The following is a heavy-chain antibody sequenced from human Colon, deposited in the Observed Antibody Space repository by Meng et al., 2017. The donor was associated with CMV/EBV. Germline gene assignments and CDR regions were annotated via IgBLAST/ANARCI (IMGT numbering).Heavy chain of an antibody. J-gene: IGHJ4*02. CDR3: ARNSRGDY. CDR2: NNHSGGT. D-gene: IGHD2/OR15-2a*01. Sequence: VQLQQWGAGLSNPSSTLSLTCAVNGGSFSGYYWTWIRQSPGKGLEWIGENNHSGGTNYNPSLKSRVTISIDTSKNQFSLKVRSVTAADTAMYYCARNSRGDYWGQGTLVTVSS. V-gene: IGHV4-34*01. CDR1: GGSFSGYY.